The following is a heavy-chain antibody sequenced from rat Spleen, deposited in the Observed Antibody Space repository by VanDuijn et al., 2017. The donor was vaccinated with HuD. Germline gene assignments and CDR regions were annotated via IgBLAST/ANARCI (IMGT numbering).Heavy chain of an antibody. CDR2: ISSEGRNT. J-gene: IGHJ2*01. CDR1: GLTFSDFY. Sequence: EVQLVESGGGLVQPGGSMTLSCAASGLTFSDFYMAWVRQVPRKGLEWVASISSEGRNTYYGDSVKGRFTISRDNAKRSLYLQMNRLRSEDTATYYCTRLTFYGYGYYFDYGGQGVMVTVSS. V-gene: IGHV5-22*01. D-gene: IGHD1-6*01. CDR3: TRLTFYGYGYYFDY.